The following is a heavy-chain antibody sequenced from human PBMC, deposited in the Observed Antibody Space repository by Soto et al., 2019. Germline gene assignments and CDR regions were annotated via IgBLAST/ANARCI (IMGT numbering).Heavy chain of an antibody. D-gene: IGHD6-13*01. CDR1: GGSVSSGNYY. J-gene: IGHJ4*02. V-gene: IGHV4-61*01. CDR3: ASWYSSSWSNFDY. Sequence: SETLSLTCTVSGGSVSSGNYYWNWIRQSPGKGLEWIGYMYYSGSTNYNPSLKSRVTISVDTSKNQFSLKLSSVTAADTAVYYCASWYSSSWSNFDYWGKGTRVTVSS. CDR2: MYYSGST.